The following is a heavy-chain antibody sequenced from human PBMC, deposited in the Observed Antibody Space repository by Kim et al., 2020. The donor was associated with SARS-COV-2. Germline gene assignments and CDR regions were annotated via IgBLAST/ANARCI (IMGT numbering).Heavy chain of an antibody. CDR1: GGSISSSNW. J-gene: IGHJ2*01. CDR2: IYHSGST. CDR3: ARLTADYYGSGRSYWYFDL. D-gene: IGHD3-10*01. Sequence: SETLSLTRAVSGGSISSSNWWSWVRQPPGTGLEWIGEIYHSGSTNYNPSLKSRVTISVDKSKNQFSLKLSSVTAADTAVYYCARLTADYYGSGRSYWYFDLWGRGTLVTVSS. V-gene: IGHV4-4*02.